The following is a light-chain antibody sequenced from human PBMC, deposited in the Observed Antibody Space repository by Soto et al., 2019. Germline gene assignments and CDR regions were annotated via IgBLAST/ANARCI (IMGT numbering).Light chain of an antibody. CDR3: SSYTSRSTYV. J-gene: IGLJ1*01. V-gene: IGLV2-14*03. CDR1: RGVVGDYNQ. CDR2: DVT. Sequence: QSVLTQPASVSWSPVQSISFSCSGTRGVVGDYNQGYWHQHHPGKAPKLLIYDVTSRPSGVSNRFSASKSGNTASLTISGLQPEDEADYYCSSYTSRSTYVFGTGTKVTVL.